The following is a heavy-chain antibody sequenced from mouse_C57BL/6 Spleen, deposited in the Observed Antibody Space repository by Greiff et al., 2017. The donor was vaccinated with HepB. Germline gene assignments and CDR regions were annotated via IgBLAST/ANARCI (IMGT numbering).Heavy chain of an antibody. J-gene: IGHJ4*01. V-gene: IGHV5-4*01. CDR1: GFTFSSYA. CDR3: ARDRGHYGSSYAYAMDY. Sequence: EVQGVESGGGLVKPGGSLKLSCAASGFTFSSYAMSWVRQTPEKRLEWVATISDGGSYTYYPDNVKGRFTISRDNAKNNLYLQMSHLKSEDTAMYYCARDRGHYGSSYAYAMDYWGQGTSVTVSS. D-gene: IGHD1-1*01. CDR2: ISDGGSYT.